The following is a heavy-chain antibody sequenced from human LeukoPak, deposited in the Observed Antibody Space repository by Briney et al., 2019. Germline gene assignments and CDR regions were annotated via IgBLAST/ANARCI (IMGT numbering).Heavy chain of an antibody. Sequence: GESLKISCKGSGYSFTSYWIGWVRQMPGKGLGWMGIIYPGDSDTRYSPSFQGQVTISADKSISTAYLQWSSLKASDTAMYYCARRTYYYDSSGYYRYYFDYWGQGTLVTVSS. CDR3: ARRTYYYDSSGYYRYYFDY. CDR1: GYSFTSYW. J-gene: IGHJ4*02. D-gene: IGHD3-22*01. CDR2: IYPGDSDT. V-gene: IGHV5-51*01.